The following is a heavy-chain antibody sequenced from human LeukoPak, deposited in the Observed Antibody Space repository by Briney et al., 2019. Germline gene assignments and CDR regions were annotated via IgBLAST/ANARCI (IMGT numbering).Heavy chain of an antibody. CDR3: ARAKRGSHLFDY. V-gene: IGHV4-34*01. CDR2: INHSGST. Sequence: SETLSLTCAVYGGSLSGYYWSWIRQPPGKGLEWIGEINHSGSTNYNPSLKSRVTISVDTSKNQFSLKLSSVTAADTAVYYCARAKRGSHLFDYWGQGTLVTVSS. D-gene: IGHD3-16*01. CDR1: GGSLSGYY. J-gene: IGHJ4*02.